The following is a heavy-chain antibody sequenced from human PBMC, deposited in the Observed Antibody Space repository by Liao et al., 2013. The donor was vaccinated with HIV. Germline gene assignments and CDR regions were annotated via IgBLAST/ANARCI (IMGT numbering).Heavy chain of an antibody. CDR3: ARGFRLRLGLVDY. V-gene: IGHV4-59*10. CDR2: VYSSGST. CDR1: GGSISSYY. J-gene: IGHJ4*02. D-gene: IGHD3-16*01. Sequence: QVQLQQWGAGLLKPSETLSLTCNVSGGSISSYYWSWMRQPAGKGLEWIGRVYSSGSTNYNPSLQSRVSMSVDTSMNQFSLKLSSVTAADTAVYYCARGFRLRLGLVDYWGQGTLVTVSS.